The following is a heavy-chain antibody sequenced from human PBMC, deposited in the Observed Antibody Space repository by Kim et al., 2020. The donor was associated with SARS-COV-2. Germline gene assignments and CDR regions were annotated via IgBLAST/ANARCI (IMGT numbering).Heavy chain of an antibody. Sequence: GGSLRLSCAASGFTFSSYSMNWVRQAPGKGLEWVSYISSSSSTIYYADSVKGRFTISRDNAKNSLYLQMNSLRDEDTAVYYCARDSTSSIFGVVTPIFDYWGQGTLVTVSS. CDR1: GFTFSSYS. J-gene: IGHJ4*02. CDR2: ISSSSSTI. V-gene: IGHV3-48*02. D-gene: IGHD3-3*01. CDR3: ARDSTSSIFGVVTPIFDY.